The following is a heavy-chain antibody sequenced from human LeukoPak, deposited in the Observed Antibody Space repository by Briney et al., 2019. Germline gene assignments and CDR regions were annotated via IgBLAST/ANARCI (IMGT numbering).Heavy chain of an antibody. CDR3: AKDLIYCSGGSCYLGYFDY. J-gene: IGHJ4*02. CDR2: IYSGGST. CDR1: GFTVSSNY. D-gene: IGHD2-15*01. V-gene: IGHV3-53*01. Sequence: PGGSLRLSCAASGFTVSSNYMSWVRQAPGKGLEWVSVIYSGGSTYYADSVKGRFTISRDNSKNTLYLQMNSLRAEDTAVYYCAKDLIYCSGGSCYLGYFDYWGQGTLVTVSS.